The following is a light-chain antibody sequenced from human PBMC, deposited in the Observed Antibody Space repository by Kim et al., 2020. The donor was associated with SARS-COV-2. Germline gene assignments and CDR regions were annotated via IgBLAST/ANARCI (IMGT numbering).Light chain of an antibody. Sequence: GQSVTISCTGTSSGVGGYNYVSWYQQHPGEAPKLMIYDVSKRPSGGPDRFSGSKSGNTASLTISGLQAEDEADYYCCSYAGSYTWVFGGGTQLTVL. V-gene: IGLV2-11*01. CDR1: SSGVGGYNY. J-gene: IGLJ3*02. CDR2: DVS. CDR3: CSYAGSYTWV.